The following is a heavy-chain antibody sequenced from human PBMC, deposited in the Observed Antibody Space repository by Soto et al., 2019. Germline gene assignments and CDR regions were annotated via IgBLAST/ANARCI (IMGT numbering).Heavy chain of an antibody. J-gene: IGHJ4*02. CDR2: IYHSGST. Sequence: PSETLSLTCTVSGGSIRRYYCSWIRQHPGKGLEWIGYIYHSGSTYYNPSLKSRVTISVDRSKNQFSLKLSSVTAAYTAVYYCARGPQFHRGQAPLVTVSS. V-gene: IGHV4-59*12. CDR1: GGSIRRYY. CDR3: ARGPQFH. D-gene: IGHD2-21*01.